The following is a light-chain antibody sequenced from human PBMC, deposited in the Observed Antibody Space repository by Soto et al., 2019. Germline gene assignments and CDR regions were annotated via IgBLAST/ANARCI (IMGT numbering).Light chain of an antibody. Sequence: AVQMTQSPSSLSASVGDRVTITCRASQDIRNYLGWYQQKPGKAPKLLIYGASSLQSGVPSRFAGSGSDTDFTLTISSLQPEDSASYFCLQDHNYFWTFGQGTKVDIK. V-gene: IGKV1-6*01. J-gene: IGKJ1*01. CDR2: GAS. CDR1: QDIRNY. CDR3: LQDHNYFWT.